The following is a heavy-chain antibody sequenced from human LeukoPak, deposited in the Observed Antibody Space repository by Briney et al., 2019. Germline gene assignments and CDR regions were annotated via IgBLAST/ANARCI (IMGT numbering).Heavy chain of an antibody. J-gene: IGHJ4*02. D-gene: IGHD5-18*01. CDR1: GFTFSSYA. CDR2: ISAGGGST. V-gene: IGHV3-23*01. CDR3: AKDAWGYSYGHSDY. Sequence: GGSLRLSCAASGFTFSSYAMNWVRQAPGKGLEWVSTISAGGGSTYYADSVKGRFTISRDNSKNTLYLQMNSLRAEDTAVYYCAKDAWGYSYGHSDYWGQGTLVTVSS.